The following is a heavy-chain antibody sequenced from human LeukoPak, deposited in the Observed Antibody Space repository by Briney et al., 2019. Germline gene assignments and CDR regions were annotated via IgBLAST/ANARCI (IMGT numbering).Heavy chain of an antibody. J-gene: IGHJ4*02. CDR1: GFTFSSYG. V-gene: IGHV3-30*18. CDR3: AKGADDYGDLYYFDY. D-gene: IGHD4-17*01. CDR2: ISYDGSNK. Sequence: GGSLRLSCAASGFTFSSYGMHWVRQAPGKGLEWVAVISYDGSNKYYADSVKGRFTISRDNSKNTLYLQMNSLRAEDTAVYYCAKGADDYGDLYYFDYWGQGTLVTVSS.